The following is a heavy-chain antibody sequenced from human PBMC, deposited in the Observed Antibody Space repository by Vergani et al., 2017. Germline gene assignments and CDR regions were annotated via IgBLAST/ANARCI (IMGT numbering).Heavy chain of an antibody. J-gene: IGHJ1*01. Sequence: QVQLVQSGAAVKKPGSSLILSCKASGGSFKNYAFSWVRQAPGQGLGWLGGIIPTFGTATYAQRFQGRVTITADESTSAADMDLTSLRLEDTAVYYCASKTYWSGNWEEHGGQGTLITVSS. CDR3: ASKTYWSGNWEEH. V-gene: IGHV1-69*01. CDR1: GGSFKNYA. CDR2: IIPTFGTA. D-gene: IGHD3-3*01.